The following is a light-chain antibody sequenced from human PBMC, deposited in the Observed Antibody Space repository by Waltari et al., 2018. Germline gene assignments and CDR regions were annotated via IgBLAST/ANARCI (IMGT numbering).Light chain of an antibody. CDR3: AAWDNSLNSDV. V-gene: IGLV1-47*02. CDR1: SSNIGTNY. CDR2: YTS. Sequence: QSVLTQPPSASGAPGQSVTISCSGGSSNIGTNYVYWFQQFPGTAPKLLIYYTSQRPSGVPDLFSGSKSGTSASLAITGLRSEDEADYYCAAWDNSLNSDVFGSGTKLTVL. J-gene: IGLJ6*01.